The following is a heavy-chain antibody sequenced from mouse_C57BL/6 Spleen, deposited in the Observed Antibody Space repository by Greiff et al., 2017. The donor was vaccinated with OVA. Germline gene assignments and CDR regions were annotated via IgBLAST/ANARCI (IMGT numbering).Heavy chain of an antibody. CDR1: GFNIKDDY. Sequence: VQLKESGAELVRPGASVKLSCTASGFNIKDDYMHWVKQRPEQGLEWIGWIDPANGDTEYASKFQGKATITADTSSNTAYLQLSSLTSEDTAVYYCTTLYYGSRKDDWGQGTTLTVSS. CDR3: TTLYYGSRKDD. J-gene: IGHJ2*01. CDR2: IDPANGDT. V-gene: IGHV14-4*01. D-gene: IGHD1-1*01.